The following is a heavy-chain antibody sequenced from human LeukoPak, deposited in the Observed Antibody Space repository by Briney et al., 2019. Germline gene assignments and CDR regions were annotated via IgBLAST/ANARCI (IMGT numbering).Heavy chain of an antibody. D-gene: IGHD3-22*01. Sequence: ASVKVSCKASGYTFTSYDINWVREATGQGLEWMGWMNPNSGNTGYAQKFQGRVTITRTTSISTDYMELSSLRSEDTAVYYCARKAYYYDSSGYYGYYYYYMDVWGKGTTVTVSS. V-gene: IGHV1-8*03. CDR2: MNPNSGNT. CDR1: GYTFTSYD. CDR3: ARKAYYYDSSGYYGYYYYYMDV. J-gene: IGHJ6*03.